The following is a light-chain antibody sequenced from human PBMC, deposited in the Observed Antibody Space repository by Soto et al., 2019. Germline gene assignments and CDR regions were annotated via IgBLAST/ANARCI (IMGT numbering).Light chain of an antibody. CDR1: PSVTNY. Sequence: EIVLTQYPANLSWSRGERATLSCRASPSVTNYLALYQQKPGQPPRLLIYAAFNRAAGIPARFSGSGSGTDFTLTISSLETQDSAVYYCQQLNIWPPVTIGQGTRLEIK. J-gene: IGKJ5*01. CDR2: AAF. V-gene: IGKV3-11*01. CDR3: QQLNIWPPVT.